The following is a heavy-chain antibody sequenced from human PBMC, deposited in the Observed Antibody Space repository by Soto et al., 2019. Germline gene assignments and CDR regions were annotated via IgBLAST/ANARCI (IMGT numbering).Heavy chain of an antibody. D-gene: IGHD2-8*01. CDR2: ISYDGSNK. V-gene: IGHV3-30*18. CDR1: GFTFSSYG. J-gene: IGHJ4*02. Sequence: GGSLRLSCAASGFTFSSYGMHWVRQAPGKGLEWVAVISYDGSNKYYADSVKGRFTISRDNSKNTLYLQMNSLRAEDTAVYYCAKERPSSIVLMVYAPYFDYWGQGTLVTVSS. CDR3: AKERPSSIVLMVYAPYFDY.